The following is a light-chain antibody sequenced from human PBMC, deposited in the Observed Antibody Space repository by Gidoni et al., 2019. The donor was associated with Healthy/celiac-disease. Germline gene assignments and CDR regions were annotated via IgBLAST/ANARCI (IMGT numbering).Light chain of an antibody. Sequence: DIVMTQSPDSMAVSLGERATINCKSSQSVLYSSNNKNYLAWYQQKPGQPPKLLISWSSTRESGLPDRCSGSGSGTDFTLTISSLQAEDVAVYYCQQYYSTPVLTFXGXTKVEIK. J-gene: IGKJ4*01. CDR1: QSVLYSSNNKNY. CDR2: WSS. V-gene: IGKV4-1*01. CDR3: QQYYSTPVLT.